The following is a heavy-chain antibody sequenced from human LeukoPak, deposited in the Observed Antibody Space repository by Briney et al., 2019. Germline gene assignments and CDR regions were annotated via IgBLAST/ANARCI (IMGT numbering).Heavy chain of an antibody. CDR3: AKDPHRSYSRSLNGWFDP. D-gene: IGHD6-13*01. CDR2: IYSSGST. J-gene: IGHJ5*02. Sequence: SETLSLTCTVSGDSFNNYYWNWIRQPAGKGLEWIGRIYSSGSTNYNPSLKGRVSISVDTSKNQFSLKLNSVTAADTAVYYCAKDPHRSYSRSLNGWFDPWGQGTLVTVAS. V-gene: IGHV4-4*07. CDR1: GDSFNNYY.